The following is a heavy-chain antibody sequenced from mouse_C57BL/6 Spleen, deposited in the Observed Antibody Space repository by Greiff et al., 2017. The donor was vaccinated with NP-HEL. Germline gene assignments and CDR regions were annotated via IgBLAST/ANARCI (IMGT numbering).Heavy chain of an antibody. V-gene: IGHV1-82*01. D-gene: IGHD2-3*01. CDR2: IYPGDGDT. CDR3: ARWGWPHFDY. J-gene: IGHJ2*01. CDR1: GYAFSSSW. Sequence: VQLQQSGPELVKPGASVKISCKASGYAFSSSWMNWVKQRPGKGLEWIGRIYPGDGDTNYNGKFKGKATLTADKSSSTAYMELRSLTSEDSAVYFCARWGWPHFDYWGKGTTLTVSS.